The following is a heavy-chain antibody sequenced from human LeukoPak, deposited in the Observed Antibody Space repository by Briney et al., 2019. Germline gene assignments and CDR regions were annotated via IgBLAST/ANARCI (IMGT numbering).Heavy chain of an antibody. D-gene: IGHD6-6*01. V-gene: IGHV4-30-4*08. CDR2: IYYSGST. CDR3: ARDRIAARPYYFDY. Sequence: SETLSLTCTVSGGSISSGDYYWSWIRQPPGKGLEWIGYIYYSGSTYYNPSLKSRVTIPVDTSKNQFSLKPSSVTAADTAVYYCARDRIAARPYYFDYWGQGTLVTVSS. CDR1: GGSISSGDYY. J-gene: IGHJ4*02.